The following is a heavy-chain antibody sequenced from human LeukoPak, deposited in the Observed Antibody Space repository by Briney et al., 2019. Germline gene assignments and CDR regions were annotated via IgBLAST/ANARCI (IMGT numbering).Heavy chain of an antibody. J-gene: IGHJ5*02. D-gene: IGHD4-23*01. Sequence: SETLSLTCAISGASIASGSYHWDWIRQPAGSRPEYIGRISAGGRTNYNPSLKSRLTISMDTSKNHVSLRLSPVTAADTALYYCTRGGHDYGGSFDPWGQGILVTVSS. CDR3: TRGGHDYGGSFDP. CDR2: ISAGGRT. V-gene: IGHV4-61*02. CDR1: GASIASGSYH.